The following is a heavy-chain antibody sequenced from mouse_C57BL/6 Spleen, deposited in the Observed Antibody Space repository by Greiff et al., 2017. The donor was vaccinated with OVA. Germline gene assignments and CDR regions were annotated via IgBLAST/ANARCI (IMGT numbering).Heavy chain of an antibody. CDR2: IHPNSGST. CDR3: AREEGDFDY. CDR1: GYTFTSYW. V-gene: IGHV1-64*01. Sequence: VQLQQPGAELVKPGASVKLSCKASGYTFTSYWMHWVKQRPGQGLEWIGMIHPNSGSTNYNEKFKSKATLTVDKSSSPAYMQLSSLTSEDSAVFYCAREEGDFDYWGKGTTLTVSS. J-gene: IGHJ2*01.